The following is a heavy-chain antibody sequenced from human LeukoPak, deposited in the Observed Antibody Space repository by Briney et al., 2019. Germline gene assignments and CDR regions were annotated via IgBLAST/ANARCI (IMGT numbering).Heavy chain of an antibody. CDR2: IKQDGSET. D-gene: IGHD5-24*01. J-gene: IGHJ4*02. V-gene: IGHV3-7*01. CDR1: GFTFRDHY. Sequence: GGSLRLSCAASGFTFRDHYMNWVRQAPGKGLECLANIKQDGSETYYADSVKGRFTISRDNAKNSLYLQMNSLRAEDTAVYYCARETPRRGETRDGYRWGQGTLVTVSS. CDR3: ARETPRRGETRDGYR.